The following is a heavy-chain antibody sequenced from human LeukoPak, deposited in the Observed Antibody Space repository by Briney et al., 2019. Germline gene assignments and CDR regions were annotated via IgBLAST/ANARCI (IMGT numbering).Heavy chain of an antibody. CDR3: AKDYGGNDAFDI. J-gene: IGHJ3*02. V-gene: IGHV3-23*01. Sequence: SGGSLRLSCAASGFTFSSYAMSWVRQAPGKGLEWVSAISGSGGSTDYADSVKGRFTISRDNSKNTLYLQMNSLRAEDTAVYYCAKDYGGNDAFDIWGQGTMVTVSS. D-gene: IGHD3-16*01. CDR2: ISGSGGST. CDR1: GFTFSSYA.